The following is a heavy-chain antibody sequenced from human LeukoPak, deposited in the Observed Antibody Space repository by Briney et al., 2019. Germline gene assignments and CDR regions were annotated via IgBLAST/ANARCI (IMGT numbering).Heavy chain of an antibody. CDR1: GFTFSSYA. CDR2: ISSSDGST. D-gene: IGHD3-3*01. V-gene: IGHV3-23*01. J-gene: IGHJ4*02. CDR3: AKLSIVYDFWSGEKYYFDY. Sequence: GGSLRLSCAASGFTFSSYAMSWVRQAPGKGLEWVSSISSSDGSTYYADSVKGRFTIARDNSKNTLYVQMNSLRAEDTAVYYCAKLSIVYDFWSGEKYYFDYWGQGTLATVSS.